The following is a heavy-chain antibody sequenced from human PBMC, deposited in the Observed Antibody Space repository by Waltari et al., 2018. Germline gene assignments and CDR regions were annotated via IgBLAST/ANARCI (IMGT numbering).Heavy chain of an antibody. V-gene: IGHV1-18*01. CDR2: ISAYNGNT. J-gene: IGHJ4*02. CDR1: GYTFTSFG. Sequence: QVQLVQSGAEVKKPGASVTVSCKASGYTFTSFGLSWVPQAPGQGLEWMGWISAYNGNTNLAQKLQGRVTMTTDSSTSTAYMELRSLRSDDTAVFYCARDSGIPGAYGAHREFDYWGQGTLVTVSS. D-gene: IGHD4-17*01. CDR3: ARDSGIPGAYGAHREFDY.